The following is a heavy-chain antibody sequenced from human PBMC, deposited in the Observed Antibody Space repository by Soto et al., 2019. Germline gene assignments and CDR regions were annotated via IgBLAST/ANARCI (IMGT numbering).Heavy chain of an antibody. V-gene: IGHV1-2*02. J-gene: IGHJ5*02. CDR3: ARDALYGELLKDWFDP. D-gene: IGHD1-26*01. CDR2: INPNSGGT. CDR1: GYTFTGYY. Sequence: QVQLVQSGAEVKKPGASVKVSCKASGYTFTGYYMHWVRQAPGQGLEWMGWINPNSGGTNYAQKFQGRVTMTRDTSISTAYMELGRLRSDDTAVYYCARDALYGELLKDWFDPWGQGTLVTVSS.